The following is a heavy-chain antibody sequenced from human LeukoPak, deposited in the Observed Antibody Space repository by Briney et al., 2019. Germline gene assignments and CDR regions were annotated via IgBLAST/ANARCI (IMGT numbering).Heavy chain of an antibody. D-gene: IGHD2-21*01. CDR2: ISGRRDST. Sequence: PGGSLRLSCAASGFTFSSYGMSWVRQAPGKGLEWVSTISGRRDSTSYADSVKGRFTISRDSSKNTLYLQMNRLRAEDAAVYYCAKAPVTTCSGAYCYPFDYWGQGTLVTVSS. V-gene: IGHV3-23*01. CDR1: GFTFSSYG. CDR3: AKAPVTTCSGAYCYPFDY. J-gene: IGHJ4*02.